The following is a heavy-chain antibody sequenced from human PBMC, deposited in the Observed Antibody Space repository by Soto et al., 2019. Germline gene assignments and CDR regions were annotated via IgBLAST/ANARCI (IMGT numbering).Heavy chain of an antibody. CDR2: INPSGGST. CDR3: ARGDSNGFFRRIYGMDA. CDR1: GYTFTSYY. Sequence: ASVKVSCKASGYTFTSYYMHWVRQAPGQGLEWMGIINPSGGSTSYAQKFQGRVTMTRDTSTSTVYMELSSLRSEDTAVYYCARGDSNGFFRRIYGMDAWGQGTTVTVSS. V-gene: IGHV1-46*01. D-gene: IGHD4-4*01. J-gene: IGHJ6*02.